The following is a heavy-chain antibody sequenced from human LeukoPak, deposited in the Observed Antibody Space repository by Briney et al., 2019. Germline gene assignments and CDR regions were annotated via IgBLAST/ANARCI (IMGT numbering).Heavy chain of an antibody. Sequence: PSETLSLTCTVSGGSISSSSYYWGWIRQPPGTGLEWIGSIYYSGSTYYNPSLKSRVTISVDTSKNQFSLKLSSVTAADTAVYYCARQGGYCSGGSCYTLYWGQGTLVTVSS. CDR1: GGSISSSSYY. V-gene: IGHV4-39*01. CDR3: ARQGGYCSGGSCYTLY. D-gene: IGHD2-15*01. CDR2: IYYSGST. J-gene: IGHJ4*02.